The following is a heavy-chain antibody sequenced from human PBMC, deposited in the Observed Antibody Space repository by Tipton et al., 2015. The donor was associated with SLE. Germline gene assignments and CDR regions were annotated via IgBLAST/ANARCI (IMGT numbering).Heavy chain of an antibody. CDR2: VCNSVST. Sequence: TLSLTCIVSGGSITTRSYYWGWIRQPPGKGLEWIACVCNSVSTNYDPSLKSRGTISVGTSKNHFSLELTSVTAADTGVYYCVKSVVVVSPRDYYYYMDVWGKGTTVTVSS. CDR3: VKSVVVVSPRDYYYYMDV. CDR1: GGSITTRSYY. V-gene: IGHV4-61*05. D-gene: IGHD2-15*01. J-gene: IGHJ6*03.